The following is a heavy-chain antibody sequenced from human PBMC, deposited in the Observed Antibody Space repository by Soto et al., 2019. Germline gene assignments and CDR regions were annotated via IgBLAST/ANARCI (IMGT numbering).Heavy chain of an antibody. Sequence: QVHLQESGPGLVRPSETLSLTCTVSGGSVDSGTYHWTWVRQPPGQRLEWIGYINNSGTTNYNPSLTSRVTISRDKSKTQVALRLRSVTAADSAVYHCARDYRVTKIFGVVSNYAMDVWGQGTTVTVSS. CDR3: ARDYRVTKIFGVVSNYAMDV. CDR2: INNSGTT. V-gene: IGHV4-61*01. D-gene: IGHD3-3*01. CDR1: GGSVDSGTYH. J-gene: IGHJ6*02.